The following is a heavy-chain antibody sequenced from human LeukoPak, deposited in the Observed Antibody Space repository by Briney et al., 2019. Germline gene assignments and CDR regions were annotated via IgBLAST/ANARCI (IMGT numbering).Heavy chain of an antibody. CDR3: ARAPIVATTTFDY. CDR1: GGSVSSGSYY. CDR2: IYYSGST. J-gene: IGHJ4*02. V-gene: IGHV4-61*01. Sequence: SETLSLTCTVSGGSVSSGSYYWSWIRQPPGKGLEWIGYIYYSGSTNYNPSLKSRVTISVDTSKNQFSLKLSSVTAADTAVYYYARAPIVATTTFDYWGQGTLVTVSS. D-gene: IGHD5-12*01.